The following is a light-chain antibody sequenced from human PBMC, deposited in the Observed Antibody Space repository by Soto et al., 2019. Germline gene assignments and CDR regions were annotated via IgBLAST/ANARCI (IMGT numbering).Light chain of an antibody. CDR1: QSVSNNY. J-gene: IGKJ2*01. V-gene: IGKV3-20*01. Sequence: EIVLTQSPGTLSLSPGERATLSCRASQSVSNNYLAWYQQKPGQAPRLLIYGASNRATGIPDRFSGSGSGTDFTLTISRLEPEDFATYFCQQVHAYPYTFGQGTKLEI. CDR2: GAS. CDR3: QQVHAYPYT.